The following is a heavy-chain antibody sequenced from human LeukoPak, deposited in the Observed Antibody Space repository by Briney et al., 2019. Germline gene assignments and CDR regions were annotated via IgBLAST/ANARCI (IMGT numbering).Heavy chain of an antibody. J-gene: IGHJ4*02. CDR2: IYYSGST. CDR1: GGSISTGYY. Sequence: PSETLSLTCTVSGGSISTGYYWGWIRQPPGKGLEWIGSIYYSGSTYYNPSLKSRVTISVDTSKNQFSLKLSSVTAADTAVYYCARDNRGSGWYYFDYWGQGTLVTVSS. D-gene: IGHD6-19*01. CDR3: ARDNRGSGWYYFDY. V-gene: IGHV4-39*02.